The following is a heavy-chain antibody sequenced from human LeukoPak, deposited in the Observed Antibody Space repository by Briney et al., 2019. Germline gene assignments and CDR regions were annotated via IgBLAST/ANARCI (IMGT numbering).Heavy chain of an antibody. CDR3: AKDGSYGSGSPHNY. D-gene: IGHD3-10*01. J-gene: IGHJ4*02. V-gene: IGHV3-23*01. CDR1: GLTFSSYA. Sequence: GGSLRLSCAASGLTFSSYAMSWVRQAPGKGLEWVSAISGSGGSTYYADSVKGRFTISRDNSKNTLYLQMNSLRAEDTAVYYCAKDGSYGSGSPHNYWGQGTLVTVSS. CDR2: ISGSGGST.